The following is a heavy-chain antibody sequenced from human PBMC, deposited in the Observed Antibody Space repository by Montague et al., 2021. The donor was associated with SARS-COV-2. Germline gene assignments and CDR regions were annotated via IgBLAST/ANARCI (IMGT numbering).Heavy chain of an antibody. CDR1: GGSISSYY. CDR2: IYYSGST. J-gene: IGHJ3*02. V-gene: IGHV4-59*08. CDR3: ARQRRYQLPITIFGVVMADGFDI. Sequence: SETLSLTCTVSGGSISSYYWSWIRQPPGKGLEWIGYIYYSGSTNYNPSLKSRVTISVDTSKNQFSLKLSSVTAADTAVYYCARQRRYQLPITIFGVVMADGFDIGGQGTMVTVSS. D-gene: IGHD3-3*01.